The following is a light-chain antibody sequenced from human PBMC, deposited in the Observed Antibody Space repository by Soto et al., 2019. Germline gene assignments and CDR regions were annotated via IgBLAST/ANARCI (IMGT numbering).Light chain of an antibody. CDR1: QSVSSSY. Sequence: EIVLTQSPGTLSLSPGVRATLSCRASQSVSSSYLAWYQQKPGQAPRLLIYGASSRATGIPDRFSGSGSGTDFTLTISRLEPEDFAVYYCQQYGSSRVTFGQGTKVEIK. V-gene: IGKV3-20*01. CDR3: QQYGSSRVT. CDR2: GAS. J-gene: IGKJ1*01.